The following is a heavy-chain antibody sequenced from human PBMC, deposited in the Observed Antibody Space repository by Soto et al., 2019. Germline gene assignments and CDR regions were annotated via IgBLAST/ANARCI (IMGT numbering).Heavy chain of an antibody. V-gene: IGHV1-3*01. D-gene: IGHD4-4*01. J-gene: IGHJ4*02. CDR1: GYTFTSYA. Sequence: ASVKVSCKASGYTFTSYAMHWVRQAPGQRLEWMGWINAGNGNTKYSQKFQGRVTITRDTSASTAYMELGSLRSEDTAVYYCARVGDYSNYLISYCGRGTLVTVPS. CDR3: ARVGDYSNYLISY. CDR2: INAGNGNT.